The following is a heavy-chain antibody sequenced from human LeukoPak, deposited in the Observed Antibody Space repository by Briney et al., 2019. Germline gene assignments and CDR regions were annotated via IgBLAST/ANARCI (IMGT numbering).Heavy chain of an antibody. CDR3: AKDDRVGRYFDWLPFAYAFDI. J-gene: IGHJ3*02. D-gene: IGHD3-9*01. V-gene: IGHV3-15*07. Sequence: PGGSLRLSCVASGLIFSDAWMNWVRQAPGKGLEWVGRIKSKVDGGTVDYAAPVKGRFTISRDDSKSTLYLQLNSLRAEDTAVYYCAKDDRVGRYFDWLPFAYAFDIWGQGTMVTVSS. CDR2: IKSKVDGGTV. CDR1: GLIFSDAW.